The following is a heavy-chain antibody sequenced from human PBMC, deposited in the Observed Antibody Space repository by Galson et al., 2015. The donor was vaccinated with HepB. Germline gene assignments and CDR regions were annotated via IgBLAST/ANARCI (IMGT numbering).Heavy chain of an antibody. D-gene: IGHD3-22*01. CDR3: AKKGYYDTTQGDAFDI. CDR2: IQYDGGNE. Sequence: SLRLSCAASGFTFSRYAMHWVRQAPGKGLEWVAFIQYDGGNECYADSVKGRFTISGDKSKDTVYLQMSSLRVEDTAVYYCAKKGYYDTTQGDAFDIWGRGTMVTVSS. V-gene: IGHV3-30*02. CDR1: GFTFSRYA. J-gene: IGHJ3*02.